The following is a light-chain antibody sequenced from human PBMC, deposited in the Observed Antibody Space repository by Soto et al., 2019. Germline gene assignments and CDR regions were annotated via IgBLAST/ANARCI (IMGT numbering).Light chain of an antibody. Sequence: EIVLTQSPATLSLSPGERGTLSCRASQSVNSYLAWYQQKPGQAPRLLIYDASNRATGVPARFSGSGSGTDFTLTISSLEPEDFAVYYCQQRSNWPPLTFGGGTKVEIK. J-gene: IGKJ4*01. CDR3: QQRSNWPPLT. CDR1: QSVNSY. V-gene: IGKV3-11*01. CDR2: DAS.